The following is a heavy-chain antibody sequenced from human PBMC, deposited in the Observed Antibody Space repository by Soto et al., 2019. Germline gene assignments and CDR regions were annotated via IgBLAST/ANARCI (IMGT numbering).Heavy chain of an antibody. D-gene: IGHD3-10*01. CDR2: IKQDGSEE. V-gene: IGHV3-7*01. CDR3: ERYPYDSDSGSYAAFDL. Sequence: EVQLVESGGGWVQPGGSLRLSCAASGFTFSGYCMTWVRQAPGQGLEWVANIKQDGSEEHYVDSVRDRFTISRDNAKDSLYLQMNSLRVEDTAVYYCERYPYDSDSGSYAAFDLWGQGTMVTVSS. J-gene: IGHJ3*01. CDR1: GFTFSGYC.